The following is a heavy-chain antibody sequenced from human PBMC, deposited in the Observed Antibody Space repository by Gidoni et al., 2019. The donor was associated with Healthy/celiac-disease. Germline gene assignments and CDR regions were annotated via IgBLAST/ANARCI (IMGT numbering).Heavy chain of an antibody. CDR1: GFTFSSYA. D-gene: IGHD3-22*01. CDR2: ISYDGSNK. V-gene: IGHV3-30*04. Sequence: QVQLVESGGGVVQPGRSLRRSCAASGFTFSSYAMHWVRQAPGKGLEWVAVISYDGSNKYYADSVKGRFTISRDNSKNTLYLQMNSLRAEDTAVYYCARAHARDYYDTWGQGTLVTVSS. J-gene: IGHJ5*02. CDR3: ARAHARDYYDT.